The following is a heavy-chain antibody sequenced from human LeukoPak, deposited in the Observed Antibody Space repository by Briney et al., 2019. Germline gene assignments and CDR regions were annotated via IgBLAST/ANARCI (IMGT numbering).Heavy chain of an antibody. D-gene: IGHD3-22*01. Sequence: ASVKVSCKASGYTLTSYGISWVRQAPGQGLEWMGWISAYNGNTNYAQKLQGRVTMTTDTSTSTAYMELRSLRSDDTAVYYCARSLNYYDSSGYLFWGQGTLVTVSS. CDR2: ISAYNGNT. CDR1: GYTLTSYG. J-gene: IGHJ4*02. CDR3: ARSLNYYDSSGYLF. V-gene: IGHV1-18*01.